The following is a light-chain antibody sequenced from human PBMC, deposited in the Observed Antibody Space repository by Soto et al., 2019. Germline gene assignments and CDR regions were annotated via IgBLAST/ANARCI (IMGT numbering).Light chain of an antibody. CDR1: QSISSW. CDR2: KAS. J-gene: IGKJ5*01. V-gene: IGKV1-5*03. CDR3: QQTHTIPIT. Sequence: DIQMTQSPSTLSASVGDRVTITCRASQSISSWLAWYQQKPGKAPKLLIYKASSLESGFPSRFSGSGSGTEFTLTISSLQLEDFATYYCQQTHTIPITFGQGTRLEIK.